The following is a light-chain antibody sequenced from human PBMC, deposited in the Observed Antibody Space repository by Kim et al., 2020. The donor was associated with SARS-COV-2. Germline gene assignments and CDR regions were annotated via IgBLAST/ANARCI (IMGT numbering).Light chain of an antibody. Sequence: PGPSITISCTGTSSDVGGYNYVSWYQQHPGKAPKLMIYDVSNRPSGVSNRFSGSKSGNTASLTISGLQAEDEADYYCSSYTSSSTIFGTGTKVTVL. CDR2: DVS. CDR1: SSDVGGYNY. CDR3: SSYTSSSTI. J-gene: IGLJ1*01. V-gene: IGLV2-14*03.